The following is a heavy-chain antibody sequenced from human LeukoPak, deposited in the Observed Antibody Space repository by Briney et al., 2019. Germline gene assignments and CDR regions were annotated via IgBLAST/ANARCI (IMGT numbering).Heavy chain of an antibody. J-gene: IGHJ5*02. CDR1: GGSISSYY. V-gene: IGHV4-59*01. CDR2: IYYSGST. Sequence: SETLSLTCTVSGGSISSYYWSWIRQPPGKGLEWIGYIYYSGSTNYNPSLKSRVTISVDTSKNQFSLKLSPVTAADTAVYYCARPMVRGVIGGPFDPWGQGTLVTVSS. CDR3: ARPMVRGVIGGPFDP. D-gene: IGHD3-10*01.